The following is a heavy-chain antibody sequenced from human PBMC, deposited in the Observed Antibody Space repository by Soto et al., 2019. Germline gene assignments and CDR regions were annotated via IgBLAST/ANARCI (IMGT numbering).Heavy chain of an antibody. CDR2: IYHSGNT. D-gene: IGHD6-13*01. Sequence: QVQLQESGPGLVKPSQTLSLTCTVSGGSISSGGYYWSWIRQHPEKGLEWSGDIYHSGNTYYNTSLKSRVTISVDTSKNQFSLKLSSVTAADTAVYYCARDASTSWHYLDYWGQGTLVTVSS. CDR1: GGSISSGGYY. CDR3: ARDASTSWHYLDY. V-gene: IGHV4-31*03. J-gene: IGHJ4*02.